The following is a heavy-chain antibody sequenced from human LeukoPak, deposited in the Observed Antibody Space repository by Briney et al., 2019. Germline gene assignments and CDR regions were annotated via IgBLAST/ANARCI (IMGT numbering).Heavy chain of an antibody. D-gene: IGHD1-26*01. Sequence: ASVNVSCKASVYTFTSYAMHWVRQSPGQRLEWMGWINAGNGNTKYSQKFQGRVTITRDTSASTAYMELSSLRSEDTAVYYCAGLVGASSAFDPWCQGTLVTVSS. J-gene: IGHJ5*02. CDR3: AGLVGASSAFDP. CDR2: INAGNGNT. CDR1: VYTFTSYA. V-gene: IGHV1-3*01.